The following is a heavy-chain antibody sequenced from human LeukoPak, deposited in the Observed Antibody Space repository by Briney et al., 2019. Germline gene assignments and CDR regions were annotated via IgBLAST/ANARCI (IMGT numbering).Heavy chain of an antibody. J-gene: IGHJ5*02. Sequence: SETLSLTCTVSGGSISSYYWSWIRQPPGKGLEWIGYIYYSGSTNYNPSLKSRVTISVDTSKNQFSLKLSSVTAADTAVYYCARVSTIFGVVTPWGQGTLVTVSS. CDR3: ARVSTIFGVVTP. D-gene: IGHD3-3*01. V-gene: IGHV4-59*01. CDR1: GGSISSYY. CDR2: IYYSGST.